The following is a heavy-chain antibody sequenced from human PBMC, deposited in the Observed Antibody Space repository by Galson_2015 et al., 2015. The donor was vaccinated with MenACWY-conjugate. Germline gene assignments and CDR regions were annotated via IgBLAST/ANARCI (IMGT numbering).Heavy chain of an antibody. Sequence: SLRLSCAASGFTFSSYSMNWVRQAPGKGLEWVSYISSSSSTIYYADSVKGRFTISRDNAKNSLYLQMNSLRDEDTAVYYCARDRGLRFLEWLSTDYYFDYWGQGTLDTVSS. CDR3: ARDRGLRFLEWLSTDYYFDY. V-gene: IGHV3-48*02. CDR2: ISSSSSTI. J-gene: IGHJ4*02. CDR1: GFTFSSYS. D-gene: IGHD3-3*01.